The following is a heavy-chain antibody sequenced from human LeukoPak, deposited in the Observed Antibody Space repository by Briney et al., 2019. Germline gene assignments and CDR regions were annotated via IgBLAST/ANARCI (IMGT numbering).Heavy chain of an antibody. CDR3: ARNVGYSYYYYYYMDV. CDR1: GGTFSSYA. Sequence: GASVKVSCKASGGTFSSYAISWVRQAPGQGLEWMGGIIPIFGTANYAQKFQGRVTITTDESTSTAYMELSSLRSEDTAVYYCARNVGYSYYYYYYMDVWGKGTTVTVSS. D-gene: IGHD5-18*01. J-gene: IGHJ6*03. V-gene: IGHV1-69*05. CDR2: IIPIFGTA.